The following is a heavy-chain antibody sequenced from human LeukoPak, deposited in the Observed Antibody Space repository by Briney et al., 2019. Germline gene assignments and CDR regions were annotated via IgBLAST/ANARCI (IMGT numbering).Heavy chain of an antibody. CDR2: IYYSGST. Sequence: SEPLSLPCTVSGGSISSSSYYWGWIRQPPGKGLEWIGSIYYSGSTYYNPSLKSRVTISVDTSKNQFSLKLSSVTAADTAVYYCAIYDFWSGYYTPAIDYWGQGTLVTVSS. V-gene: IGHV4-39*07. CDR3: AIYDFWSGYYTPAIDY. J-gene: IGHJ4*02. CDR1: GGSISSSSYY. D-gene: IGHD3-3*01.